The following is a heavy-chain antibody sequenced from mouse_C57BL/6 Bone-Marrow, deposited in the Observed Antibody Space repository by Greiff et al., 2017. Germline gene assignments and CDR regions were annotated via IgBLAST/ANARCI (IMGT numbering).Heavy chain of an antibody. Sequence: QVQLKESGAELVRPGASVKLSCKASGYTFTDYYINWVKQRPGQGLEWIARIYPGSGNTYYNEKFKGKATLTAEKSSSTAYMQLSSLTSEDSAVYFCARSYYSNYVDYWGQGTTLTVSS. D-gene: IGHD2-5*01. V-gene: IGHV1-76*01. CDR2: IYPGSGNT. J-gene: IGHJ2*01. CDR1: GYTFTDYY. CDR3: ARSYYSNYVDY.